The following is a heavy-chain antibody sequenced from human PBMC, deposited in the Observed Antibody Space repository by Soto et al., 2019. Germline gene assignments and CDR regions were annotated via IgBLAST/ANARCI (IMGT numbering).Heavy chain of an antibody. CDR1: GFTFGDYA. V-gene: IGHV3-49*03. J-gene: IGHJ5*02. CDR3: TRDRYPWATGSWFDP. Sequence: PGGSLRLSCTASGFTFGDYAMSWFRQAPGKGLEWVGFIRSKAYGGTTEYAASVKGRFTISRDDSKSIAYLQMNSLKTEDTAVYYCTRDRYPWATGSWFDPWGQGTLVTAPQ. D-gene: IGHD2-2*02. CDR2: IRSKAYGGTT.